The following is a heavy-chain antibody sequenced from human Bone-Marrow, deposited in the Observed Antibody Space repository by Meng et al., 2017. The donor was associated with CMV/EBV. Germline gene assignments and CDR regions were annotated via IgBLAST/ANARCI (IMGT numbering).Heavy chain of an antibody. V-gene: IGHV1-46*01. CDR1: GYTFTSYY. CDR2: INPSGGST. Sequence: ASVKVSCKASGYTFTSYYMHWVRQAPGQGLEWMGIINPSGGSTSYAQKFQGRVTMTRDTSTSTVYMELSSLRSEDTAVYYCARASLRYNWNDPGGGWGQGTLVTVSS. CDR3: ARASLRYNWNDPGGG. D-gene: IGHD1-20*01. J-gene: IGHJ4*02.